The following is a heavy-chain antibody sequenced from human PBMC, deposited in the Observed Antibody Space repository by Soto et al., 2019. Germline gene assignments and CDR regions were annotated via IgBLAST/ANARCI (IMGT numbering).Heavy chain of an antibody. D-gene: IGHD3-22*01. J-gene: IGHJ3*02. CDR1: GGSFSGYY. CDR2: INRSGST. V-gene: IGHV4-34*01. Sequence: SETLSLTCAVYGGSFSGYYWSWIRQPPGKGLEWSGEINRSGSTNYNPSLKSRVTISIDTSKNQFSLKLSSVTAADTAVYYCARAALGRVRGIPYYYDSSGRRAFDIWGQGTMVT. CDR3: ARAALGRVRGIPYYYDSSGRRAFDI.